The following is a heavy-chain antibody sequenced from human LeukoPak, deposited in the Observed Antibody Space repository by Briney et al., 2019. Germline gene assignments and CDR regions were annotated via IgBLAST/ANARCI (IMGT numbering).Heavy chain of an antibody. J-gene: IGHJ6*03. CDR3: AKSFGWAAGNRMFLYYYMDV. CDR2: IFPSGGEI. V-gene: IGHV3-23*01. D-gene: IGHD6-13*01. Sequence: PGGSLRLSCAASGFTFSTFAMIWVRQPPGKGLEWVSSIFPSGGEIHYADSVRGRFTISRDNSKNTLYLQMNSLRAEDTAVYYCAKSFGWAAGNRMFLYYYMDVWGKGTTVTVSS. CDR1: GFTFSTFA.